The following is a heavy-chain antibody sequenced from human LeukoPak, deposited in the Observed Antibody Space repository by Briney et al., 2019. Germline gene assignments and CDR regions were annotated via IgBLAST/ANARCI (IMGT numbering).Heavy chain of an antibody. D-gene: IGHD2-21*01. J-gene: IGHJ6*04. Sequence: GGSLRLSCAASGFTFSSYSMNWVRQAPGKGLEWVSSISSSSSYIYYADSVQGRFTLSRDNAKNTLYLQMNSLIAEDTAVYYCAREGIPGPKDVWGKGSTVTVSS. CDR3: AREGIPGPKDV. CDR1: GFTFSSYS. V-gene: IGHV3-21*01. CDR2: ISSSSSYI.